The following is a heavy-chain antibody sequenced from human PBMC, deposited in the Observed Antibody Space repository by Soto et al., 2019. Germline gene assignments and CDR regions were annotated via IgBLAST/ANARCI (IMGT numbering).Heavy chain of an antibody. CDR2: IYHSGST. Sequence: SSETLSLTCAVSGGSISSSNWWSWVRQPPGKGLEWIGEIYHSGSTNYNPSLKSRVTISVDKSKNQFSLKLSSVTAADTAVYYCARETLYYYDSSGYYLKLNIDYWGQGTLVTVSS. CDR1: GGSISSSNW. J-gene: IGHJ4*02. V-gene: IGHV4-4*02. CDR3: ARETLYYYDSSGYYLKLNIDY. D-gene: IGHD3-22*01.